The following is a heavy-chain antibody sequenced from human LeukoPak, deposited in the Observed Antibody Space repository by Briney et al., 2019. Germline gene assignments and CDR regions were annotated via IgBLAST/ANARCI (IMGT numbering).Heavy chain of an antibody. CDR1: GGTFSSYA. D-gene: IGHD3-22*01. J-gene: IGHJ4*02. CDR2: IIPIFGTA. Sequence: ASVKVSCKASGGTFSSYAISWVRQAPGKGLEWMGGIIPIFGTANYAQKFQGRVTITTDESTSTAYMELSSLRSEDTAVYYCARYGRDYDSSGSDPYYFDYWGQGTLVTVSS. V-gene: IGHV1-69*05. CDR3: ARYGRDYDSSGSDPYYFDY.